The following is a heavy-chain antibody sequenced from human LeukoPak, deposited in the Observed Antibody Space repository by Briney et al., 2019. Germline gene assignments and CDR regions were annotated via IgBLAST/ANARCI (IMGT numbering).Heavy chain of an antibody. CDR1: GFTFTHYP. D-gene: IGHD3-10*01. CDR2: ISYDGSNI. CDR3: ARDADGVVGY. J-gene: IGHJ4*02. Sequence: GGSLRLSCAASGFTFTHYPIHWVRQAPGKGLEWVAPISYDGSNIYYADSVKGRFTISRDNSKNTLYLQMNSLRAEDTAVYYCARDADGVVGYWGQGTLVTVSS. V-gene: IGHV3-30-3*01.